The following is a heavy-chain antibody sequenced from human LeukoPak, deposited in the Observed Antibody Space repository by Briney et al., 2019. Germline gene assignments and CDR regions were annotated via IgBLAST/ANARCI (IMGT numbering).Heavy chain of an antibody. Sequence: PGGSLRLSCEAFGFTFSHYAMNWVRQAPGKGLEWVSGISGSGGSTYYADSVKGRFTISRDNAQKSLYLQMDSLELEDTALYYCVKDRDFWSGMDVWGQGTMVIVS. CDR3: VKDRDFWSGMDV. CDR2: ISGSGGST. V-gene: IGHV3-23*01. CDR1: GFTFSHYA. J-gene: IGHJ6*02. D-gene: IGHD3-3*01.